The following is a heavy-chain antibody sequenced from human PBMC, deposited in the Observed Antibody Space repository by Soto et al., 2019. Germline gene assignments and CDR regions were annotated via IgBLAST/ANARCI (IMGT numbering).Heavy chain of an antibody. CDR3: ARVPRVGATSIDY. J-gene: IGHJ4*02. CDR1: GGSISSGDYY. CDR2: IYYSGST. V-gene: IGHV4-30-4*01. D-gene: IGHD1-26*01. Sequence: SETLSLTCTVSGGSISSGDYYWSWIRQPPGKGLEWIVYIYYSGSTYYNPSLKSRVTISVDTSKNQFSLKLSSVTAADTAVYYCARVPRVGATSIDYWGQGTLVTVSS.